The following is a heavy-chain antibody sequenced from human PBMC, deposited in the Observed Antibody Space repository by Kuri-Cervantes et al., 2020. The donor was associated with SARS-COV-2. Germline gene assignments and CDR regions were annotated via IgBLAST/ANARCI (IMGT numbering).Heavy chain of an antibody. D-gene: IGHD6-13*01. CDR2: ISAYNSKT. Sequence: ASVKVSCKASGYTFTSYGISWVRQAPGQGLEWMGWISAYNSKTNYAQKFQGRVSVTTDTSTSTAYMELRSLRSDDTAVYYCARGGAAGFYFDYWGQGTLVTVSS. CDR3: ARGGAAGFYFDY. CDR1: GYTFTSYG. V-gene: IGHV1-18*01. J-gene: IGHJ4*02.